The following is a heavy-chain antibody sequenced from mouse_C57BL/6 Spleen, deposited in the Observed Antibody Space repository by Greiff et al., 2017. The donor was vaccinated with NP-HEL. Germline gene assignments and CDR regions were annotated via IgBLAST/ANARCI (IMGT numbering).Heavy chain of an antibody. Sequence: EVQLQQSGPELVKPGASVKMSCKASGYTFTDYNMHWVKQSHGKSLEWIGYINPNNGGTSYNQKFKGKATLTVNKSSSTAYMELRSLTSDDSAVYDCATNYDYDGWFAYWGQGTLVTVSA. CDR2: INPNNGGT. D-gene: IGHD2-4*01. J-gene: IGHJ3*01. CDR1: GYTFTDYN. V-gene: IGHV1-22*01. CDR3: ATNYDYDGWFAY.